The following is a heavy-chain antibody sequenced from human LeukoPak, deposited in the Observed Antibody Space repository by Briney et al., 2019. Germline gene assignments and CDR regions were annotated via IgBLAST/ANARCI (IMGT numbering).Heavy chain of an antibody. CDR3: ARDFRATVSSFDL. D-gene: IGHD4-17*01. Sequence: GGSLRHSCAAPGFTFDDYGMTSVRQAPGKGLGWVPGISWNGDCTGYGASVKGRFNISRDNAKNSLYLQMNSLRAEDTALYYCARDFRATVSSFDLWGRGTLVTVSS. J-gene: IGHJ2*01. CDR1: GFTFDDYG. V-gene: IGHV3-20*04. CDR2: ISWNGDCT.